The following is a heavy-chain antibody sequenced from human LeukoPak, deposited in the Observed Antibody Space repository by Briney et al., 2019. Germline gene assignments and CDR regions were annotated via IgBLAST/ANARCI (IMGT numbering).Heavy chain of an antibody. CDR3: ARGRGPPNSNRDFYYYYYMDV. CDR2: INPNSGGT. CDR1: GYTFTGYY. V-gene: IGHV1-2*02. D-gene: IGHD6-13*01. J-gene: IGHJ6*03. Sequence: RWASVKASCKASGYTFTGYYMHWVRQAPGQGLEWMGWINPNSGGTNYAQKFQGRVTMTRDTSISTAYMELSRLRSDDTAVYYCARGRGPPNSNRDFYYYYYMDVWGTGTTVTVSS.